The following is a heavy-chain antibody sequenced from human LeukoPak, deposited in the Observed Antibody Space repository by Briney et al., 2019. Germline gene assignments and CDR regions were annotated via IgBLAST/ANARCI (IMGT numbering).Heavy chain of an antibody. CDR2: IYYSGSS. Sequence: SETLSLTCTVSGGSASSGSYYWSWVRQPPGQGLEWIGYIYYSGSSNYNPSLKSRVTISLDTSKNQFSLKLSSVTAADTAMYYCARERQYQLLSYFDYWGQGTLVTVSS. J-gene: IGHJ4*02. V-gene: IGHV4-61*01. CDR1: GGSASSGSYY. CDR3: ARERQYQLLSYFDY. D-gene: IGHD2-2*01.